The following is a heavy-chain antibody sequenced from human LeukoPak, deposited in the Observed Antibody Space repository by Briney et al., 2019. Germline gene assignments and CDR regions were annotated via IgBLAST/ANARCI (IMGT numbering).Heavy chain of an antibody. J-gene: IGHJ3*02. CDR2: ISYDGSNK. CDR1: GFTFSSYA. V-gene: IGHV3-30*04. Sequence: GRSLRLSCAASGFTFSSYAMHWVRQAPGKGLEWVAVISYDGSNKYYADSVKGRFTISRDNSKNTLYLQMNSLRAEDTAVYYCARSALGYCSSTSCLYAFDIWGQGTMVTVS. CDR3: ARSALGYCSSTSCLYAFDI. D-gene: IGHD2-2*01.